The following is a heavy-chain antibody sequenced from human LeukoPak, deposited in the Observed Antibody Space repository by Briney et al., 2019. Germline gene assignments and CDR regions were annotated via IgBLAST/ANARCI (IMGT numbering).Heavy chain of an antibody. CDR1: GFTFSRSW. V-gene: IGHV3-7*01. CDR3: AKLLGDVTTFDY. Sequence: GESLRLSCAASGFTFSRSWVPWVRQAPGKGLEWVASINQGGTVKHYMDSVKGRFTISRDNSDNSLFLQMNSLRAEDTAVYYCAKLLGDVTTFDYWGQGALVTVSS. CDR2: INQGGTVK. D-gene: IGHD3-16*01. J-gene: IGHJ4*02.